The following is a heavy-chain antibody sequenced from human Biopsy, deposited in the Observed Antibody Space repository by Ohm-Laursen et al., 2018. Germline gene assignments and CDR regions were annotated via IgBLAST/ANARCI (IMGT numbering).Heavy chain of an antibody. D-gene: IGHD5-24*01. CDR2: VYYTGST. CDR1: GDSISSYY. CDR3: ARELVDMATLDYHFDR. Sequence: SETLSLTCPVSGDSISSYYWSWIRQPPGKGLEWIGYVYYTGSTDYNPSLQSRVTISVDTSKNHFSLRLRSVTPADTAVYFCARELVDMATLDYHFDRWGRGTLVTVSS. V-gene: IGHV4-59*01. J-gene: IGHJ4*02.